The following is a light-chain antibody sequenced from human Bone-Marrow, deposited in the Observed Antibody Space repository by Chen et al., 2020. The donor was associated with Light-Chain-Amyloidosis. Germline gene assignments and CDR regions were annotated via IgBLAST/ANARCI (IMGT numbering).Light chain of an antibody. CDR2: GSS. J-gene: IGKJ4*01. CDR1: QTIISNY. V-gene: IGKV3-20*01. Sequence: EIVLTQSPGTLSLSPGEGANLSCRASQTIISNYLTWYQQKFGQAPRLLIYGSSSRATGIPDRFTGSESGTDFTLTINRLEPEDFAMYYCQQYGTSPLTFGGGTKVEIK. CDR3: QQYGTSPLT.